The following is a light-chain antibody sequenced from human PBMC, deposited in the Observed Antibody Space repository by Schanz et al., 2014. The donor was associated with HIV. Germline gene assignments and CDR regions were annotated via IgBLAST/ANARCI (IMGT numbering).Light chain of an antibody. V-gene: IGLV2-8*01. CDR2: EVS. J-gene: IGLJ3*02. Sequence: QSALTQPASVSGSPGQSITISCTGTSSDVGGYNFVSWYQQHPGKAPKLLIYEVSKRPSGVPDRFSGSKSGNTASLTVSGLQAEDEADYYCSSFAGSNIPWVFGGGTKLTVL. CDR3: SSFAGSNIPWV. CDR1: SSDVGGYNF.